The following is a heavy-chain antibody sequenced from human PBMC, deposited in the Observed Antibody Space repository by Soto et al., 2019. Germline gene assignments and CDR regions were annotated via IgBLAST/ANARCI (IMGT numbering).Heavy chain of an antibody. CDR2: INHSGST. Sequence: SETLSLTCAVYGGSFSGYYWSWIRQPPGKGLEWIGEINHSGSTNYNPSLKSRVTTSVDTSKNQFSLKLSSVTAADTAVYYCAMNIWAGLLRFLEWSGMDVWGQGTTVTVSS. J-gene: IGHJ6*02. V-gene: IGHV4-34*01. CDR3: AMNIWAGLLRFLEWSGMDV. D-gene: IGHD3-3*01. CDR1: GGSFSGYY.